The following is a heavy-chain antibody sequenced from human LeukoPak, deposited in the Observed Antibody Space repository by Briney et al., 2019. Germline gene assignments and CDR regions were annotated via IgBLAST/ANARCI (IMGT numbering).Heavy chain of an antibody. CDR3: ASVVPRQYDSGSHSWINHYLDV. V-gene: IGHV4-38-2*02. CDR2: IYVIGTT. D-gene: IGHD3-10*01. CDR1: GGSVTRDYY. J-gene: IGHJ6*03. Sequence: SETLSLTCTVSGGSVTRDYYWAWIRQPPGKGREWIGGIYVIGTTWYNPSLKSRLTIALDASQNQFSLKLRSVTAADTAVFFCASVVPRQYDSGSHSWINHYLDVWGEGTTVTVPS.